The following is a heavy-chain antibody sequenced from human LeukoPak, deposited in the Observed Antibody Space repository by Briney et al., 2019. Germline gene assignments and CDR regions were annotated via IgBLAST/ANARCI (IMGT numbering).Heavy chain of an antibody. Sequence: GGSLRLSCAASGFTFSNYWMNWVRQVPGKGLEWVAHITHDGGEKYYVDSVKGRFTISRDNAKNSLYLQMNGLRAEDTAVYYCGRGGYGYVYVDYWGQGTLVTVSS. J-gene: IGHJ4*02. CDR2: ITHDGGEK. V-gene: IGHV3-7*01. CDR3: GRGGYGYVYVDY. CDR1: GFTFSNYW. D-gene: IGHD5-12*01.